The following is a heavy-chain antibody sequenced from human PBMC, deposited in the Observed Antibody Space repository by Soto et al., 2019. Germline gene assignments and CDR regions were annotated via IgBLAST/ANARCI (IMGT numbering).Heavy chain of an antibody. Sequence: GXSVKVSCKASGYTFTGYYMHWVRQAPGQGLEWMGWINPNSGGTNYAQKFQGRVTMTRDTSISTAYMELSRLRSDDTAVYYCARPVDDSSGYYEYYFDYWGQGTLVTASS. D-gene: IGHD3-22*01. CDR2: INPNSGGT. CDR1: GYTFTGYY. V-gene: IGHV1-2*02. J-gene: IGHJ4*02. CDR3: ARPVDDSSGYYEYYFDY.